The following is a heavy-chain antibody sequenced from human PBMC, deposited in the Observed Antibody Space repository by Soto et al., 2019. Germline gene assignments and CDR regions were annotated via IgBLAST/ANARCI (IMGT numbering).Heavy chain of an antibody. Sequence: PSATLSLTCTVSGASIPGYYWSWISQSPGKGLEWIGYMYNTGSTVYNPSFKSRVTISVDTSKNQFSLKLNSVTAADTAVYYCARDLWGYCGTDCYPLDVWGQGTTVT. D-gene: IGHD2-21*02. CDR2: MYNTGST. J-gene: IGHJ6*02. V-gene: IGHV4-59*01. CDR3: ARDLWGYCGTDCYPLDV. CDR1: GASIPGYY.